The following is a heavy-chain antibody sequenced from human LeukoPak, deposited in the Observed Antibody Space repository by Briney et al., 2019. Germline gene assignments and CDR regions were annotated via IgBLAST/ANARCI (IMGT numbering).Heavy chain of an antibody. V-gene: IGHV3-53*01. CDR2: IYNDGRT. CDR1: GFIVNNKY. J-gene: IGHJ3*02. CDR3: ARGLFLSGYLDAFDI. Sequence: GGSLRLSCAASGFIVNNKYMTWVRQAPGKGLEWVSLIYNDGRTYYADSVKGRCTISRDNSKNTLYLQMNSLRVEDTAVYYCARGLFLSGYLDAFDIWGQGTVVTVSS. D-gene: IGHD3-22*01.